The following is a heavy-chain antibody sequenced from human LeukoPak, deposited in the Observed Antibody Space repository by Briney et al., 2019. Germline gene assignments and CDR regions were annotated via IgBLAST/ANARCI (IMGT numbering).Heavy chain of an antibody. CDR1: GFTFSSYS. CDR2: ISSSSSYI. V-gene: IGHV3-21*01. J-gene: IGHJ3*02. D-gene: IGHD2-2*01. Sequence: GGSLRLSCAASGFTFSSYSMNWVRQAPGKGLEWVSSISSSSSYIYYADSVKGRFTISRDNAKNSLYLQMNSLRAEDTAVYYCARDGPCSSTSCYLRHDAFDIWGQGTMVTVSS. CDR3: ARDGPCSSTSCYLRHDAFDI.